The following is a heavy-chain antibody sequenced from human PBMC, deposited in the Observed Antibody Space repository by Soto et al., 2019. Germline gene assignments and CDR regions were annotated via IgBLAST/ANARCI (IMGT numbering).Heavy chain of an antibody. Sequence: GGSLRLSCAASGFTFSSYGMHWVRQAPGKGLEWVAVISYDGSSTSYADSVKGRFTISRDNAKNTLYLQMNSLRAEDTAVYYCARDQDDSSGYYPHYYYYGMDVWGQGTTVTVSS. D-gene: IGHD3-22*01. CDR1: GFTFSSYG. CDR3: ARDQDDSSGYYPHYYYYGMDV. CDR2: ISYDGSST. J-gene: IGHJ6*02. V-gene: IGHV3-30*03.